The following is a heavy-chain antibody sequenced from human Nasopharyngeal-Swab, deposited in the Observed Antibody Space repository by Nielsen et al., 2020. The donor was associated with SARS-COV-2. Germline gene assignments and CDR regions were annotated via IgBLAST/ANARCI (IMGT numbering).Heavy chain of an antibody. CDR2: ISGSGGST. V-gene: IGHV3-23*01. J-gene: IGHJ4*02. Sequence: GGSLSLSCAASGFTFSSYSMGWVRQPPGKWLEWVSAISGSGGSTYYADSGKGRFTISRGTSKNTLYLQMNSLIAEDTAVYYCAKDREATYYYGSGSFDYWGQGTLVTVSS. CDR1: GFTFSSYS. CDR3: AKDREATYYYGSGSFDY. D-gene: IGHD3-10*01.